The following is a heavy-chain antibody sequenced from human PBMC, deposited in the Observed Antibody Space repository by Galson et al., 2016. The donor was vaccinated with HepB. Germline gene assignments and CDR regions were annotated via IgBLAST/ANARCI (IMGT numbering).Heavy chain of an antibody. CDR3: ARERYSHYEGDAFDI. J-gene: IGHJ3*02. CDR1: GFRFSSYG. D-gene: IGHD4-11*01. Sequence: SLRLSCAASGFRFSSYGMNWVRQAPGKGLEWVSTIYSAGNTYYADSVKGRFTISRDNPKNSLYLQMNSLRAVDTAVYYCARERYSHYEGDAFDIWGQGTMVTVSS. V-gene: IGHV3-21*01. CDR2: IYSAGNT.